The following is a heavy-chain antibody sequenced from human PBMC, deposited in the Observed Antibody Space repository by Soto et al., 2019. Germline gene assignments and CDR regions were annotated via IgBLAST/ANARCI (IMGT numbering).Heavy chain of an antibody. CDR2: MNQGGSEK. Sequence: PGGSLRLSCTASGFTCDSYWMTWVRQAPGKGLAWVANMNQGGSEKYYVDSVKGRFTVSRDNAKNSLYLQMNSLRAEDTAVYYCARELGHCSGGSCYGGVFDIWGQGKMVPVS. V-gene: IGHV3-7*01. CDR3: ARELGHCSGGSCYGGVFDI. CDR1: GFTCDSYW. D-gene: IGHD2-15*01. J-gene: IGHJ3*02.